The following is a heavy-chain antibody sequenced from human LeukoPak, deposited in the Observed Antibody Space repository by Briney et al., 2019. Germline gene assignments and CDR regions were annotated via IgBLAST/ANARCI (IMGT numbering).Heavy chain of an antibody. CDR3: ARVDYDYVWGSYRSNGRFDY. Sequence: SETLSLTCTVSGGSISSYYWSWIRQPPGKGPEWIGYIYYSGSTNYNPSLKSRVTISVDTSKNQFSLKLSSVTAADTAVYYCARVDYDYVWGSYRSNGRFDYWGQGTLVTVSS. V-gene: IGHV4-59*01. D-gene: IGHD3-16*02. J-gene: IGHJ4*02. CDR1: GGSISSYY. CDR2: IYYSGST.